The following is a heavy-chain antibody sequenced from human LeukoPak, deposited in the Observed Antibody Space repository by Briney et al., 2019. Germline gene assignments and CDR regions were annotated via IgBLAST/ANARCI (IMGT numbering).Heavy chain of an antibody. CDR2: MNPNSGNT. D-gene: IGHD6-19*01. Sequence: ASVKVSCKASGYTFTSYDINWVRQATGQGLEWMGWMNPNSGNTGYAQKFQGRVTMTRNTSISTAYMELSSLRSEDTAAYYCARDGSGWFGDQEDYWGQGTLVTVSS. CDR1: GYTFTSYD. J-gene: IGHJ4*02. V-gene: IGHV1-8*01. CDR3: ARDGSGWFGDQEDY.